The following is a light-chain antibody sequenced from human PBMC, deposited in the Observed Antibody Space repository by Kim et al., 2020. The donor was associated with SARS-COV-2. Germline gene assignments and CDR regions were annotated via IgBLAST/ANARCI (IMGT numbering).Light chain of an antibody. V-gene: IGKV1-5*03. CDR1: RTLDNW. Sequence: DIQMTQSPSTVSASIGDAVTITCRASRTLDNWLAWYQQKPGKAPKLLVYKAFNLQSGVSSRFSGSGSGAEFTLTISSLQPEDFATYHCQQYHTSYSFGQGTKVDIK. J-gene: IGKJ2*03. CDR3: QQYHTSYS. CDR2: KAF.